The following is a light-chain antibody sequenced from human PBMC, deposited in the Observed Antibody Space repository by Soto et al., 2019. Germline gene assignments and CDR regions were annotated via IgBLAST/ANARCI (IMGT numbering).Light chain of an antibody. V-gene: IGKV3-11*01. CDR1: QSIGSY. J-gene: IGKJ5*01. Sequence: EILLTHSPATLSLSPWEIATLSCRASQSIGSYLAWYQQKPGQAPRLLIYDASTRATGIPARFSGSGSGTDFTLTISSLEPEDFAVYYCQQRNNWQAFGQGTRLEIK. CDR3: QQRNNWQA. CDR2: DAS.